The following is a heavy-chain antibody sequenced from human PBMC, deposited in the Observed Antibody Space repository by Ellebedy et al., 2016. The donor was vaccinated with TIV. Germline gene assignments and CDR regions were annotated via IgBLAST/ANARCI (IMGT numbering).Heavy chain of an antibody. J-gene: IGHJ4*02. D-gene: IGHD4-17*01. CDR2: IYYSGST. CDR1: GGSISSYY. V-gene: IGHV4-59*12. Sequence: GSLRLSCTVSGGSISSYYWSWIRQPPGKGLEWIGYIYYSGSTYYNPSLKSLVTISVDTSKNQFSLKLSSVTAADTAVYYCARGLRGWVDYWGQGTLVTVSS. CDR3: ARGLRGWVDY.